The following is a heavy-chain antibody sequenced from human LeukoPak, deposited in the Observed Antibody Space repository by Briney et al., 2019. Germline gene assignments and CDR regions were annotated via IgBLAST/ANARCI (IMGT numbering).Heavy chain of an antibody. J-gene: IGHJ4*02. CDR2: ISGSGGST. CDR3: AKEYSGSYYFDY. CDR1: GFTFSSYA. V-gene: IGHV3-23*01. Sequence: PGGSLRVSCAASGFTFSSYAMSWVRQAPGNGLEWVSAISGSGGSTYYADSVKGRFTISRDNSKNTLYLQMNSLRAEDTAVYYCAKEYSGSYYFDYWGQGTLVTVSS. D-gene: IGHD1-26*01.